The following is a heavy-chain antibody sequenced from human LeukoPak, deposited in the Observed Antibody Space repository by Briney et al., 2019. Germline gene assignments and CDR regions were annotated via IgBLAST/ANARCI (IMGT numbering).Heavy chain of an antibody. CDR3: ARNVGSGFDY. D-gene: IGHD1-1*01. CDR2: INPSGGST. V-gene: IGHV1-46*01. CDR1: GYTFSTYY. Sequence: RASVKVSCKACGYTFSTYYIHWVRQAPGQGLEWMGFINPSGGSTSYAQKFQGRVTMTRDTSTSAVYMELSSLRSEDTAMYYCARNVGSGFDYWGQGTLVTVSS. J-gene: IGHJ4*02.